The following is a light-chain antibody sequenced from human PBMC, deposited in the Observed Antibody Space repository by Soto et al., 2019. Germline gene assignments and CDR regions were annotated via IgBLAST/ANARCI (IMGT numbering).Light chain of an antibody. V-gene: IGLV2-14*01. J-gene: IGLJ1*01. CDR1: SSDVGGYNY. CDR2: EVS. Sequence: QSALTQPASVSGSPGQSITISCTGTSSDVGGYNYVSWYQQHPGKAPKLMIYEVSNRPSGVSNRFSGSKSGKTASLTISGLQAEDEADYYCSSYTSRSTLDYVFGSGTKLTVL. CDR3: SSYTSRSTLDYV.